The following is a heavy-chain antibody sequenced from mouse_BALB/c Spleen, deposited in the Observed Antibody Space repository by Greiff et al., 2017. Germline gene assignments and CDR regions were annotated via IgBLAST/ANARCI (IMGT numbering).Heavy chain of an antibody. CDR3: ARDRGSYDCDGGFAY. D-gene: IGHD2-4*01. CDR1: GFSLTGYG. Sequence: VHLVESGPGLVAPSQSLSITCTVSGFSLTGYGVNWVRQPPGKGLEWLGMIWGDGSTDYNSALKSRLSISKDNSTSQVFLKMNSLQTDDTSRYYCARDRGSYDCDGGFAYWGQGTLVTVSA. CDR2: IWGDGST. V-gene: IGHV2-6-7*01. J-gene: IGHJ3*01.